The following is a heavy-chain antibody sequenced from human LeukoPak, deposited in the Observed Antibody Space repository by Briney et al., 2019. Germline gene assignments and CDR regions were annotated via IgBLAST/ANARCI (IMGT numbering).Heavy chain of an antibody. Sequence: SETLSLTRTVSGGSISSYYWSWIRQPPGKGLEWIGEINHSGSTNYNPSLKSRVTISVDTSKNQFSLKLSSVTAADTAVYYCARGTMTTVTYYFDYWGQGTLVTVSS. CDR3: ARGTMTTVTYYFDY. V-gene: IGHV4-34*01. D-gene: IGHD4-17*01. J-gene: IGHJ4*02. CDR2: INHSGST. CDR1: GGSISSYY.